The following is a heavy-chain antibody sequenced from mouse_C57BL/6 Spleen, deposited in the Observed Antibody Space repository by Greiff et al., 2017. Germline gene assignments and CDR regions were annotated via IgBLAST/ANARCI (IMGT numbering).Heavy chain of an antibody. J-gene: IGHJ3*01. D-gene: IGHD3-3*01. CDR3: ARRGDPAY. CDR2: ISNGGGST. Sequence: EVQVVESGGGLVQPGGSLKLSCAASGFTFSDYYMYWVRQTPEKRLEWVAYISNGGGSTYYPDTVKGRFTISRDNAKNTLYLQMSRLKSEDTAMYYCARRGDPAYWGQGTLVTVSA. CDR1: GFTFSDYY. V-gene: IGHV5-12*01.